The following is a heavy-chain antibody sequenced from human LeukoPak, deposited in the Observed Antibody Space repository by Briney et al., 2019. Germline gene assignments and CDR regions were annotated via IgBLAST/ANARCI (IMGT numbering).Heavy chain of an antibody. CDR2: ISGSGGTT. Sequence: GGSLRLSCAASGFTFSTYGMSWVRQAPGKGLEWVSAISGSGGTTYYADSVRGRFTISRDNSKNTLYLQMNSLRAEDTAVYYCAKDLNYSSSRYDAFDIWGQGTMVTVSS. CDR3: AKDLNYSSSRYDAFDI. V-gene: IGHV3-23*01. J-gene: IGHJ3*02. D-gene: IGHD6-13*01. CDR1: GFTFSTYG.